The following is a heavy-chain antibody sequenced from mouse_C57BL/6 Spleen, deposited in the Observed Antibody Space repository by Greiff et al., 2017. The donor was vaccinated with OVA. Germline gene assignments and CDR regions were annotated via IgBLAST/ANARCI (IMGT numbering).Heavy chain of an antibody. CDR1: GFTFSSYA. CDR2: ISDGGSYT. V-gene: IGHV5-4*01. J-gene: IGHJ4*01. Sequence: EVKLVESGGGLVKPGGSLKLSCAASGFTFSSYAMSWVRQTPEKRLEWVATISDGGSYTYYPDNVQGRFTISRDTAKNNLYLQMSHLKSEDTSMYYCARDRITTVVASPYYYAMDYWGQGTSVTVSS. D-gene: IGHD1-1*01. CDR3: ARDRITTVVASPYYYAMDY.